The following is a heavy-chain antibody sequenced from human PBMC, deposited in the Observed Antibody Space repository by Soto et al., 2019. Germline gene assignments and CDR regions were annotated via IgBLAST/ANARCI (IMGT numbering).Heavy chain of an antibody. CDR1: GGSFSGYY. D-gene: IGHD4-4*01. CDR2: INHSGST. V-gene: IGHV4-34*01. J-gene: IGHJ4*02. CDR3: ARGGNSNHFDY. Sequence: QVQLQQCGAGLLRPSETLSLTCAVYGGSFSGYYWSWIRQPPGKGLEWIGEINHSGSTNYNPSLKSRVTISVDTSKNQFSLKLSSVTAADTAVYYCARGGNSNHFDYCGQGTLVTVSS.